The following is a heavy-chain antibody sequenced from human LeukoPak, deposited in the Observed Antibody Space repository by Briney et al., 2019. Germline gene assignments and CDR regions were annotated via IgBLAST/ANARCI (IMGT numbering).Heavy chain of an antibody. Sequence: SGGSLRLSCAASGFTFTTYSMNWVRQAPGKGLEWVSSISSSSSYIYYADSVKGRFTISRDNAKNSLYLQMNSLRAEDSAVYYCARGAFCSGGACPDPFDSWGQGTLVTVSS. J-gene: IGHJ4*02. D-gene: IGHD2-15*01. V-gene: IGHV3-21*04. CDR1: GFTFTTYS. CDR2: ISSSSSYI. CDR3: ARGAFCSGGACPDPFDS.